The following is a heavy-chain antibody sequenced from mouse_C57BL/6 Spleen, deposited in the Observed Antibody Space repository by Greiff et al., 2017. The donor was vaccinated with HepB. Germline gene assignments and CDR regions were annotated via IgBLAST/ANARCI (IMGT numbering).Heavy chain of an antibody. Sequence: QVQLQQPGAELVKPGASVKMSCKASGYTFTSYWITWVKQRPGQGLEWIGDIYPGSGSTNYNEKFKSKATLTADKSSSTAYMQLNSLTSEDSAVYFCARSYDYDYWGQGTTLTVSA. D-gene: IGHD2-4*01. CDR2: IYPGSGST. CDR3: ARSYDYDY. J-gene: IGHJ2*01. V-gene: IGHV1-55*01. CDR1: GYTFTSYW.